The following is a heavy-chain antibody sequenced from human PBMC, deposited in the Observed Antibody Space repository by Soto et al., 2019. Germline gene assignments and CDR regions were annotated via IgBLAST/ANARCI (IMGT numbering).Heavy chain of an antibody. Sequence: PWGSLRLSCAASGFTCSIAWINWVRQAQKKGLEWVGRVKSNTQGGTTDYAETVKGRFAISRDDSMNMVYLQMNSMKIEDTAFYYCTTDSYSSTKVVRFDNWGHGTLVTVSS. CDR1: GFTCSIAW. D-gene: IGHD2-2*01. V-gene: IGHV3-15*07. J-gene: IGHJ4*01. CDR2: VKSNTQGGTT. CDR3: TTDSYSSTKVVRFDN.